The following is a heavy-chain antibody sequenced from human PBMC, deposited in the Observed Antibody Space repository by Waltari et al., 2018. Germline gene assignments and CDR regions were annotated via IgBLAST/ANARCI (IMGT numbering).Heavy chain of an antibody. CDR2: ISPSIGMT. Sequence: QVRLLQSGAEVKKPGSSVKVSCQASGDPFSSYAINWVGQAPGQGLEGMGRISPSIGMTNYAQKFQGRVTITADKSTTTAYMELSSLRSEDTAVYYCARGGDATQTNYYYYGLDVWGQGTTVTVSS. V-gene: IGHV1-69*09. CDR1: GDPFSSYA. J-gene: IGHJ6*02. CDR3: ARGGDATQTNYYYYGLDV. D-gene: IGHD2-15*01.